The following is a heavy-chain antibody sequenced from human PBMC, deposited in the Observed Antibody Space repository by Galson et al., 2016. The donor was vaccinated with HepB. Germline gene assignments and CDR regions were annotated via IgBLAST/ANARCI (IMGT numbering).Heavy chain of an antibody. D-gene: IGHD1-26*01. J-gene: IGHJ6*02. CDR2: IWYDGSNK. CDR3: AKGGELRGVYYYGMDV. CDR1: GFTFSSYG. V-gene: IGHV3-33*03. Sequence: SLRLSCAASGFTFSSYGMHWVRQAPGKGLEWVAVIWYDGSNKYYADSVKGRFTISRDNSKNTLYMQMNSLRAEDTAVYYCAKGGELRGVYYYGMDVWGQGTTATVSS.